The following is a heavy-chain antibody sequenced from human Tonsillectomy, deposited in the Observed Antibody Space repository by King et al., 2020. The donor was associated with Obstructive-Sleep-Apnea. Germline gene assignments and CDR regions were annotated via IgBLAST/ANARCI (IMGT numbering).Heavy chain of an antibody. J-gene: IGHJ4*02. D-gene: IGHD2-21*01. CDR2: VKPDGGDK. Sequence: VQLVESGGALVQPGGSLRLSCAASGFTFSGYWMAWVRQAPGKGLEGVASVKPDGGDKYYVDSVKGRFSISSDNAENSLYLQMNSLRAEDTAVYYCATFSAGCSWGPGTLVSVSS. CDR1: GFTFSGYW. V-gene: IGHV3-7*01. CDR3: ATFSAGCS.